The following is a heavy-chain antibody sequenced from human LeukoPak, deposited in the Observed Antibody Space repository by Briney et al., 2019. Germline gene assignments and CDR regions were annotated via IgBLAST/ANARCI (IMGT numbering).Heavy chain of an antibody. J-gene: IGHJ4*02. D-gene: IGHD1-26*01. CDR2: VNGDGSST. CDR1: GFTFSTYW. CDR3: VRDGVGAPPFDY. V-gene: IGHV3-74*01. Sequence: PGGSLRLSCAASGFTFSTYWMHWVRQAPGKGLVWVSRVNGDGSSTNYADSVKGRFTISRDNAKNTLLLQMNSLRAEDTAVYYCVRDGVGAPPFDYWGQGVLVTVSS.